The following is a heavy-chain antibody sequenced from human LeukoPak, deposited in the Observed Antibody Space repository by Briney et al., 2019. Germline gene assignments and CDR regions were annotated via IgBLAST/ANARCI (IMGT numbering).Heavy chain of an antibody. CDR2: INHSGST. V-gene: IGHV4-34*01. CDR1: GGSFSGYY. D-gene: IGHD3-3*01. CDR3: AGYYYDFWSGYYPFDY. J-gene: IGHJ4*02. Sequence: SSETLSLTCAVYGGSFSGYYWSRIRQPPGKGLEWIGEINHSGSTNYNPSLKSRVTISVDTSKNQFSLKLSSVTAADTAVYYCAGYYYDFWSGYYPFDYWGQGTLVTVSS.